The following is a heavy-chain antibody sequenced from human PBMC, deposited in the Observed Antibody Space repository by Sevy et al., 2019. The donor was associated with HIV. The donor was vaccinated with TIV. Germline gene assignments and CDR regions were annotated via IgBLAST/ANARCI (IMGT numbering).Heavy chain of an antibody. CDR3: ARSLYGDYRGDHFDS. J-gene: IGHJ4*02. V-gene: IGHV3-7*03. CDR2: IHQDGNEK. Sequence: GGSLRLSCVASGFTFSSYCMSWVRQAPWKGLEWVADIHQDGNEKYYLDSVKGRFTISRENAKNSLSLQLNSLRAEDTAVYYCARSLYGDYRGDHFDSWGQGTLVTVSS. CDR1: GFTFSSYC. D-gene: IGHD4-17*01.